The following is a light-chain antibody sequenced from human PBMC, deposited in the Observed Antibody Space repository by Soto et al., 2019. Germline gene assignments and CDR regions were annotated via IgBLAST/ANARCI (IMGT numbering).Light chain of an antibody. CDR3: CSYAGSYPVV. J-gene: IGLJ2*01. CDR2: DVS. V-gene: IGLV2-11*01. CDR1: SSDVGGYNY. Sequence: QSALTQPRSVSGSPGQSVTISCTGTSSDVGGYNYVSWYQQHPGKAPKLMIYDVSKRPSGVPDRFSGSKSGNTASLTISGLQAEDEADYNCCSYAGSYPVVFGGGTKVTVL.